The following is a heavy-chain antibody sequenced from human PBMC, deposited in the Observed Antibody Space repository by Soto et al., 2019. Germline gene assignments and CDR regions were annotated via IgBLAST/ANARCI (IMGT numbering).Heavy chain of an antibody. CDR3: ARSGALYRLRWFDP. Sequence: SDMLSFTGAESGVSISSSNLCGWGRQPPGKGLEWIGEIYHSGSTNYNPSLKSRVTISVDKSKNQFSLKLSSVTAADTAVYYCARSGALYRLRWFDPWGQGTLVTVSS. J-gene: IGHJ5*02. CDR1: GVSISSSNL. V-gene: IGHV4-4*02. CDR2: IYHSGST. D-gene: IGHD3-16*02.